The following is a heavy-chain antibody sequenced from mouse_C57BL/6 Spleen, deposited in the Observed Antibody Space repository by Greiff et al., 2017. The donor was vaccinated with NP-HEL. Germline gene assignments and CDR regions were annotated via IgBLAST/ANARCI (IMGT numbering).Heavy chain of an antibody. V-gene: IGHV3-6*01. CDR1: GYSITSGYY. CDR3: AIITTVVAGNYFDY. CDR2: ISYDGSN. D-gene: IGHD1-1*01. J-gene: IGHJ2*01. Sequence: EVKLMESGPGLVKPSQSLSLTCSVTGYSITSGYYWNWIRQFPGNKLEWMGYISYDGSNNYNPYLKNRIPITRDTSKNQFFLKLNSVTTEDTATYYCAIITTVVAGNYFDYWGQGTTLTVSS.